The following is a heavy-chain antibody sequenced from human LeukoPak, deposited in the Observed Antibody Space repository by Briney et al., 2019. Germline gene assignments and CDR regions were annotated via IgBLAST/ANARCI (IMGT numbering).Heavy chain of an antibody. CDR2: IYYSGST. CDR1: GGSISSSSYY. CDR3: ARQRSGNWFDP. V-gene: IGHV4-39*01. J-gene: IGHJ5*02. Sequence: ETLSLTCTVSGGSISSSSYYWGWIRQPPGKGLEWIGSIYYSGSTYYNPSLKSRVTISVDTSKNQFSLKLSSVTAADTAVYYCARQRSGNWFDPWGQGTLVTVSS. D-gene: IGHD3-3*01.